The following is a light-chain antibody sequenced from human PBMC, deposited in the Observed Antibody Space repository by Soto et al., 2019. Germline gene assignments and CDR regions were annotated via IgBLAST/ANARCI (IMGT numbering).Light chain of an antibody. J-gene: IGKJ1*01. CDR3: QQYTNWVRT. CDR1: QSIGSN. CDR2: DAS. Sequence: IVMTQSPATLSVSPGERATLSCRASQSIGSNLVWYQQRPGQAPRLLIYDASTRATGIPARFGGSGSGTEFTLTISSLQSEDFAVYYCQQYTNWVRTFGQGTKVEIK. V-gene: IGKV3-15*01.